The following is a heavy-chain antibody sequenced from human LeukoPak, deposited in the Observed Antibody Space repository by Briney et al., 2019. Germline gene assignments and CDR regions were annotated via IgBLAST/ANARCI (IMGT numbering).Heavy chain of an antibody. J-gene: IGHJ3*02. D-gene: IGHD6-13*01. CDR1: GGSFSGYY. Sequence: SETLSLTCAVYGGSFSGYYWSWIRQPPGKGLEWIGYIYYSGSTYYNPSLKSRVTISVDTSKNQFSLKLSSVTAADTAVYYCARALPYSSSWYGGAFDIWGQGTMVTVSS. CDR2: IYYSGST. CDR3: ARALPYSSSWYGGAFDI. V-gene: IGHV4-34*09.